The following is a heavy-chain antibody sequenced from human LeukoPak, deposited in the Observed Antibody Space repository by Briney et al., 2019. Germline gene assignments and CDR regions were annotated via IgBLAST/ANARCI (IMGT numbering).Heavy chain of an antibody. CDR2: ISGSGGST. Sequence: PGGSLRLSCAASGFTFSSYAMSWVRQAPGKGLEWVSAISGSGGSTYYADSVKGRFTISRDNSKNTLYLQMNSLRAEDTAVYYCAKDIRAQTVAPSYYFDYWGQGTLVTVSS. V-gene: IGHV3-23*01. CDR1: GFTFSSYA. CDR3: AKDIRAQTVAPSYYFDY. D-gene: IGHD6-19*01. J-gene: IGHJ4*01.